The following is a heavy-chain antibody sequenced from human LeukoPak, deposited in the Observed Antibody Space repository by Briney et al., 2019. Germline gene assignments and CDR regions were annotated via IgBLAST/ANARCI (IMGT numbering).Heavy chain of an antibody. D-gene: IGHD6-19*01. CDR1: GFTFSSYE. J-gene: IGHJ4*02. CDR2: ISSSGSTI. Sequence: PGGSPRLSCAASGFTFSSYEMNWVRQAPGKGLEWVSYISSSGSTIYYADSVRGRFTLSRDNAKNSLYLQMNSLRVEDTAIYYCAREVAVTGTPSLDNWGQGTLVTLSS. CDR3: AREVAVTGTPSLDN. V-gene: IGHV3-48*03.